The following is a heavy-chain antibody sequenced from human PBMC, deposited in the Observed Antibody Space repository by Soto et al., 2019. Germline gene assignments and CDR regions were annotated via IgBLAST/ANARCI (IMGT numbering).Heavy chain of an antibody. CDR2: IYYSGST. J-gene: IGHJ4*02. D-gene: IGHD1-26*01. CDR3: ARVSVGATAGAYYFDY. V-gene: IGHV4-30-4*01. CDR1: GGSISSCDYY. Sequence: SETLSLTCTVSGGSISSCDYYWSWIRQPPGKGLEWIGYIYYSGSTYYNPSLKSRVTISVDTSKNQFSLKLSSVTAADTAVYYCARVSVGATAGAYYFDYWGQGTLVTVSS.